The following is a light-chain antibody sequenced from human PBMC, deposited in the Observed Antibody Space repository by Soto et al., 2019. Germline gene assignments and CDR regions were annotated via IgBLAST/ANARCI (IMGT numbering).Light chain of an antibody. J-gene: IGKJ1*01. CDR2: GAS. CDR1: QSVSSSY. Sequence: EIVLTQSPGTLSFSPGERAPLSCRASQSVSSSYLAWYQQKPGQAPRLLIYGASTRATGIPARFSGSGSGTEFTLTISSLQSEDFAVYYCQQYNNWPRTFGQGTKVDIK. CDR3: QQYNNWPRT. V-gene: IGKV3-15*01.